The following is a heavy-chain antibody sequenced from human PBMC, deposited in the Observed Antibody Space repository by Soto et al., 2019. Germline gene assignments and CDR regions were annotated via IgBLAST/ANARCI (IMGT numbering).Heavy chain of an antibody. Sequence: GGSLRLSCVTSGFTFSRNTMNWVRQAPGKGLEWVASITSSGSYVYYADSVKGRFSASRGNAKNSLSLQMDSLRPDDTAIYFCVKDEGIEAMDVWGQGTTVTVSS. D-gene: IGHD3-3*02. CDR1: GFTFSRNT. V-gene: IGHV3-21*01. CDR2: ITSSGSYV. J-gene: IGHJ6*02. CDR3: VKDEGIEAMDV.